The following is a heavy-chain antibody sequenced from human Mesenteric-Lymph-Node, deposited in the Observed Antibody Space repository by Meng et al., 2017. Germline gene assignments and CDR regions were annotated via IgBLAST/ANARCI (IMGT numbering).Heavy chain of an antibody. CDR1: GGSISSINW. J-gene: IGHJ5*02. V-gene: IGHV4-4*02. CDR3: ARVAAAGNEWFDP. D-gene: IGHD6-13*01. CDR2: IYHSGST. Sequence: QLQVQEAGPGLVKASETLSLTCAVSGGSISSINWWTWVRQPPGKGLEWIGEIYHSGSTNYNPSLKSRVTISVDKSKNQFSLKLSSVTAADTAVYYCARVAAAGNEWFDPWGQGTLVTVSS.